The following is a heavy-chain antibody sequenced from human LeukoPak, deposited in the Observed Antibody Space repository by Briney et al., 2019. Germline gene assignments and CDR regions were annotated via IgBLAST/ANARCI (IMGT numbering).Heavy chain of an antibody. CDR1: GCTFTSYG. Sequence: SSVKVSCKASGCTFTSYGISWVRQAPGQGLEWMGRIIPIFGTANYAQKFQGRVTITTDESTSTAYMELSSLRSEDTAVYYCARDSIAAAGYGTDYWGQGTLVTVSS. J-gene: IGHJ4*02. D-gene: IGHD6-13*01. CDR2: IIPIFGTA. V-gene: IGHV1-69*05. CDR3: ARDSIAAAGYGTDY.